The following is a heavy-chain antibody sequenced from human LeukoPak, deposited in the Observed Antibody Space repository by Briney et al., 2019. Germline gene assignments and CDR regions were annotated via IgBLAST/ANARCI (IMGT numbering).Heavy chain of an antibody. CDR1: GFTFSSCV. J-gene: IGHJ6*03. CDR2: ISGSGNSP. CDR3: AKGYCSSTSCSHYYYYYYMDV. V-gene: IGHV3-23*01. D-gene: IGHD2-2*01. Sequence: AGGSLRLSCATSGFTFSSCVMAWVRQAPGKGLEWVSSISGSGNSPYYADSVKGRFTISRDNSKNTLYLQMNSLRAEDTAVYYCAKGYCSSTSCSHYYYYYYMDVWGKGTTVTVSS.